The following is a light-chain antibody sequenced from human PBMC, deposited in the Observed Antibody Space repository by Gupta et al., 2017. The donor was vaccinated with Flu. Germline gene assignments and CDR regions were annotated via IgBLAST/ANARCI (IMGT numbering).Light chain of an antibody. V-gene: IGKV1-16*01. CDR3: QQYGSYPYT. CDR1: QDIRRG. J-gene: IGKJ2*01. CDR2: DVS. Sequence: DIQMTQSPSSLSASVGDRVTITCRASQDIRRGLTWFQQKPGEAPKSLIYDVSSLQTGVPSRFSGSGSGTELTLTISGLQPEDFATFYCQQYGSYPYTFGQGTKLEIK.